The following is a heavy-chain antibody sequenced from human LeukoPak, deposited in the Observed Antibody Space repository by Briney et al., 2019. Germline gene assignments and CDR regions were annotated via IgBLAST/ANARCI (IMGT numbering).Heavy chain of an antibody. CDR3: TTNRVIGSGSYDH. J-gene: IGHJ4*02. V-gene: IGHV3-15*01. Sequence: GGSLRLSCAASGFTFSNAWMSWDRQAPGKGLEWVGRIKSKTDGGTTDYAAPVKGRFTISRDDSKNTLYLQMNSLKAEDTAVYYCTTNRVIGSGSYDHWGQGTLVTVSS. CDR1: GFTFSNAW. D-gene: IGHD3-10*01. CDR2: IKSKTDGGTT.